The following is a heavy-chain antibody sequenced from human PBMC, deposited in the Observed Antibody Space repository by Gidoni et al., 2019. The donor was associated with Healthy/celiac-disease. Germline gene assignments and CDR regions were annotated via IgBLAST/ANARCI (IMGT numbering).Heavy chain of an antibody. J-gene: IGHJ4*02. D-gene: IGHD3-9*01. CDR1: GFPFSSYA. Sequence: QVQLVESGGGVVQPGRSLRLSCAAPGFPFSSYAMPWGRQAPGKGLEGVAVISYDGSNKYYADSVKGRFTISRDNSKNTLYLQMNSLRAEDTAVYYCARDLRYFDWLLFYWGQGTLVTVSS. V-gene: IGHV3-30-3*01. CDR3: ARDLRYFDWLLFY. CDR2: ISYDGSNK.